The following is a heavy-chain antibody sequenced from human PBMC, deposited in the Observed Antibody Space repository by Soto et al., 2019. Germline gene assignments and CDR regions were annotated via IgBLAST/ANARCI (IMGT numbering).Heavy chain of an antibody. CDR3: ARGVGYYYDSKNYYWEVHAFDI. D-gene: IGHD3-22*01. J-gene: IGHJ3*02. V-gene: IGHV4-61*08. Sequence: SELLSLPWTVSYGSVSGGGYYCSRIRQPPRRGLEWIGYIFYSGSTNYNPSLKSRVTISLDTSKNQFSLKLSSVTAADTAVYYCARGVGYYYDSKNYYWEVHAFDIWGKGTIVTVSS. CDR1: YGSVSGGGYY. CDR2: IFYSGST.